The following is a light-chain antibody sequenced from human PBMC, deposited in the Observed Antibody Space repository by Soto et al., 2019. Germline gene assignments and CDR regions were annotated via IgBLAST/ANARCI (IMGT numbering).Light chain of an antibody. V-gene: IGLV1-47*01. CDR2: RNA. Sequence: QSVLTQTPSASGTPGQRVTIACSGSSSNIGSKYVYWYQQLPGTAPKLLIYRNAQRPSGVPDRFSGSKSGTSASLAISGLRSEDEADYYCAAWDGSLSGWVFGGGTQLTVL. CDR1: SSNIGSKY. CDR3: AAWDGSLSGWV. J-gene: IGLJ3*02.